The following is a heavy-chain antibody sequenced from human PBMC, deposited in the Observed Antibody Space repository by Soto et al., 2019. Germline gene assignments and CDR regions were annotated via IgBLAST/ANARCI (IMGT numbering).Heavy chain of an antibody. CDR3: AKDLSSAAGTLGYFDY. CDR1: GFTFSSYA. Sequence: GGSLRLSCAASGFTFSSYAMSWVRQAPGKGLEWVSAISGSGGSTYYADSVKGRFTISRDNSKNTLYLQMNSLRAEDTAVYYCAKDLSSAAGTLGYFDYWGQGTLVTV. J-gene: IGHJ4*02. CDR2: ISGSGGST. V-gene: IGHV3-23*01. D-gene: IGHD6-13*01.